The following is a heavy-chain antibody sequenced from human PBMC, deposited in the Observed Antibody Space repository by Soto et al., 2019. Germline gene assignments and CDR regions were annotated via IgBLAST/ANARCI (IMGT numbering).Heavy chain of an antibody. V-gene: IGHV3-30-3*01. CDR2: ISYDGSNK. D-gene: IGHD3-22*01. Sequence: PGGSLRLSCAASGFTFSSYAMHWVRQAPGKGLEWVAVISYDGSNKYYADSVKGRFTISRDNSKNTRYLQMNSLRAEDTAVYYCASDGGCVDYYDSSAGFDYWGQGTLFTVSS. J-gene: IGHJ4*02. CDR3: ASDGGCVDYYDSSAGFDY. CDR1: GFTFSSYA.